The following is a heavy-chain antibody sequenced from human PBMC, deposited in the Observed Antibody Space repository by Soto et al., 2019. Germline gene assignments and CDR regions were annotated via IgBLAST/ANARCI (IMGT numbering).Heavy chain of an antibody. CDR1: GFTFSSYS. CDR3: ARDPRRRYCSGGSCYIDY. V-gene: IGHV3-48*02. CDR2: ISSSSSTI. D-gene: IGHD2-15*01. Sequence: VQLVESGGGLVQPGGSLRLSCAASGFTFSSYSMNWVRQAPGKGLEWVSYISSSSSTIYYADSVKGRFTISRDNAKNSLYLQMNSLRDEDTAVYYCARDPRRRYCSGGSCYIDYWGQGTLVTVSS. J-gene: IGHJ4*02.